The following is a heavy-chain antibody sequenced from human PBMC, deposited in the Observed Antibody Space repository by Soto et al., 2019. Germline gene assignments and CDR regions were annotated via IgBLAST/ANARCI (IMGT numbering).Heavy chain of an antibody. V-gene: IGHV4-34*01. CDR3: ARGVLRFLEWCSYYYYGMDL. Sequence: PSETLSLTCAVYGGSFSGYYWSWIRQPPGKGLEWSGEINRSGSTNYNPSLKSRVTISVDTSKNQFSLKLSSVTAADTAVYYCARGVLRFLEWCSYYYYGMDLWGQGTTVT. J-gene: IGHJ6*02. CDR2: INRSGST. D-gene: IGHD3-3*01. CDR1: GGSFSGYY.